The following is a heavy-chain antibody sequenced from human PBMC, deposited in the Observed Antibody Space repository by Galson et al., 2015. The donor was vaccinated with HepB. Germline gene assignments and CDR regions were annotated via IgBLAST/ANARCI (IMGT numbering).Heavy chain of an antibody. CDR3: AKGRGASRGYSYGAFDF. J-gene: IGHJ4*02. Sequence: SLRLSCAASGFTFDDYAMHWVRQAPGKGLEWVSGISWNSGTIGYADSVKGRFTISRDNAKNSLFVQMNSLRPEDTALYYCAKGRGASRGYSYGAFDFWGRGILVTVSS. D-gene: IGHD5-18*01. CDR2: ISWNSGTI. V-gene: IGHV3-9*01. CDR1: GFTFDDYA.